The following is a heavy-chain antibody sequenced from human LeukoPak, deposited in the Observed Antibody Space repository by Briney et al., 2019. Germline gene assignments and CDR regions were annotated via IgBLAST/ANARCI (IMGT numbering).Heavy chain of an antibody. D-gene: IGHD2-15*01. J-gene: IGHJ1*01. CDR2: IRSQTAGGTT. V-gene: IGHV3-15*07. CDR3: AHGSAQYYEY. Sequence: GGSLRLSCAASGFTFSDYGMHWVRQAPGKGLEWVGRIRSQTAGGTTDFAAPVKGRFSISRDDSKNSLYLQMNSLTSEDTAVYYCAHGSAQYYEYWGQGTLVTVSS. CDR1: GFTFSDYG.